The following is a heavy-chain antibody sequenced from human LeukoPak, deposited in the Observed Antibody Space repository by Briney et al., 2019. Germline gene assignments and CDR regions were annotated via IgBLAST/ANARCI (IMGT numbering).Heavy chain of an antibody. D-gene: IGHD2-2*02. CDR1: GFTVSSNY. Sequence: PGGSLRLSCAASGFTVSSNYMSWVRQAPGKGLEWVSVIYSGGSTYYADSVKGRFTISRDNSKNTLYLQMNSLRAEDTAVYYCARMAGKYCSSTSCYNFDYWGQGTLVTVSS. J-gene: IGHJ4*02. CDR3: ARMAGKYCSSTSCYNFDY. V-gene: IGHV3-53*01. CDR2: IYSGGST.